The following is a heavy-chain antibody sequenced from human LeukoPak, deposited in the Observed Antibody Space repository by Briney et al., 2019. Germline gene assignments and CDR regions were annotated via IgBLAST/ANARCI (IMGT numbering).Heavy chain of an antibody. J-gene: IGHJ3*02. CDR1: GSTFSSYA. CDR3: AAREWLLADAFDI. V-gene: IGHV1-69*05. CDR2: IIPIFGTA. Sequence: GASVKVSCKASGSTFSSYAISWVRQAPGQGLEWMGRIIPIFGTANYAQKFQGGVTITTDESTSTAYMELSSLRSEDTAVYCCAAREWLLADAFDIWGQGTMVTVSS. D-gene: IGHD3-3*01.